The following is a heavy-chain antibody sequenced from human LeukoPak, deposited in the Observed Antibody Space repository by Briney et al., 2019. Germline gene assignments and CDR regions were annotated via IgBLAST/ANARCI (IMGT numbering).Heavy chain of an antibody. Sequence: GGSLRLSCAASGFTFSSYSMNWVRQAPGKGLEWVSSISSSSSYIYYADSVKGRFTISRDNARNSLYLQMDSLRTDDTAMYYCVKDNPLDYWGQGTLVTVSS. D-gene: IGHD1-14*01. V-gene: IGHV3-21*01. CDR3: VKDNPLDY. CDR2: ISSSSSYI. J-gene: IGHJ4*02. CDR1: GFTFSSYS.